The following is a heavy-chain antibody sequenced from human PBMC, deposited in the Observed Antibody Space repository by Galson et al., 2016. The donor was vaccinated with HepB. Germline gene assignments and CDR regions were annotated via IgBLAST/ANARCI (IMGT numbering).Heavy chain of an antibody. CDR3: AGYRGYSSAHLAY. CDR1: GYTFTKYL. CDR2: IAPYNGNT. Sequence: SVKISCKASGYTFTKYLIGWVRQAPGQGLEWMGWIAPYNGNTNYAQRIQGRVTMTTDTSTRIAYMELRSLRTDDTALYYCAGYRGYSSAHLAYWAQGTLVTFAS. V-gene: IGHV1-18*01. J-gene: IGHJ4*02. D-gene: IGHD2-15*01.